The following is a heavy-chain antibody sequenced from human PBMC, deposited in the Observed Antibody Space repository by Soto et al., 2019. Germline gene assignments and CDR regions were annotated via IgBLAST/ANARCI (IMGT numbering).Heavy chain of an antibody. J-gene: IGHJ4*01. CDR2: INAGNGNT. CDR3: AREKRWHFGY. CDR1: GYTFTSYA. Sequence: QVQLVQSGAEEKKPGASVKVSCKASGYTFTSYAIHWVRQAPGQRLEWMGWINAGNGNTKYSQKFQGRVTNTRDTSATTAYMALSSLQPEDTAVYYCAREKRWHFGYMGQGTLVTVSS. D-gene: IGHD2-15*01. V-gene: IGHV1-3*05.